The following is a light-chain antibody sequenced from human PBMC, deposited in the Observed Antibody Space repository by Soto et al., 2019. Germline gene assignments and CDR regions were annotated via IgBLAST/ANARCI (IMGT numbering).Light chain of an antibody. Sequence: QSALTQPPSVSGSPGQSVTISCTGTSADVGIYNRVAWYQQPPGTSPKLVICDVSNRPSGVPDRFSGSKSGSTASLTISGLQAEDEADYYCSSYTTSNTYVFGTGTKLTV. CDR1: SADVGIYNR. J-gene: IGLJ1*01. V-gene: IGLV2-18*02. CDR2: DVS. CDR3: SSYTTSNTYV.